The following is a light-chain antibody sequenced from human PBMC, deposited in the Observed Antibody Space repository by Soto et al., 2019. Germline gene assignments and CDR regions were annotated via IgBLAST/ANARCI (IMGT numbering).Light chain of an antibody. CDR1: QSINSE. V-gene: IGKV3-15*01. CDR3: QQGHNWPLT. CDR2: GAS. Sequence: EIVMTQSPATLSLSPGERAALSCRASQSINSELAWYQQKPGQPPRLLIYGASYRATGVPARFTGSESGSEFTLTISGLQSEDFAVYYCQQGHNWPLTFGQGTRLEI. J-gene: IGKJ2*01.